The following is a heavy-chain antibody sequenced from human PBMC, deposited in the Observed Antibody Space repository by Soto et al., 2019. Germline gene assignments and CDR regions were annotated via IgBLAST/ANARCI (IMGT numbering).Heavy chain of an antibody. V-gene: IGHV2-5*02. J-gene: IGHJ4*02. CDR1: GFSLSTSGVG. Sequence: QITLKESGPTLVKPTQTLTLTCTFSGFSLSTSGVGVGWIRQPPGKALESLALIYWDDTKRYSPSLKRRLTITKETSKNQVVLTMTHMDPVDTATYYCEHTFERWLVNDYWGQGTLVTVSS. CDR3: EHTFERWLVNDY. CDR2: IYWDDTK. D-gene: IGHD6-19*01.